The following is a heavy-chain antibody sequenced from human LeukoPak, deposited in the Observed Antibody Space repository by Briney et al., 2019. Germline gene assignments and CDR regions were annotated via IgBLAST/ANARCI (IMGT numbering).Heavy chain of an antibody. CDR3: AREGGPYRPLDY. CDR2: VNLQGST. J-gene: IGHJ4*02. Sequence: PSGTLSLTCGVSGGSISNTNWWTWVRPPPGKGLEWIGEVNLQGSTNYNPSLKSRAAISVDKSENHISLKLTSVTAADTAVYYCAREGGPYRPLDYSGQGTLVTVAS. V-gene: IGHV4-4*02. CDR1: GGSISNTNW.